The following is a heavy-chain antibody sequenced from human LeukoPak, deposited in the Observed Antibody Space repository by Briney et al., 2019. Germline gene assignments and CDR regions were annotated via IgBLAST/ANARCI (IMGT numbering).Heavy chain of an antibody. CDR3: AKDLLLWFGELGY. V-gene: IGHV3-11*01. Sequence: GGSLRLSCAASGFTFSDSYMSWIRQAAGKGLEWVSYISGSGNTKYYADSVKGRFTSSRDNAKNSSYMQMNSLRAEDTAVYYCAKDLLLWFGELGYWGQGTLVTVSS. CDR1: GFTFSDSY. J-gene: IGHJ4*02. D-gene: IGHD3-10*01. CDR2: ISGSGNTK.